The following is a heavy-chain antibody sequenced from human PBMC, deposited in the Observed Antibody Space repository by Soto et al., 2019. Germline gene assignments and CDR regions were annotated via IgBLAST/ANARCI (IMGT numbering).Heavy chain of an antibody. CDR3: ARGSETLELEFSWGFDP. CDR1: GGSISSYY. Sequence: PSETLSLTCTVSGGSISSYYWSWIRQPPGKGLEWIGYIYYSGSTNYNPSLKSRVTISVDTSKNQFSLKLSSVTAADTAVYYCARGSETLELEFSWGFDPWGPGTLVTVSS. J-gene: IGHJ5*02. V-gene: IGHV4-59*01. CDR2: IYYSGST. D-gene: IGHD1-1*01.